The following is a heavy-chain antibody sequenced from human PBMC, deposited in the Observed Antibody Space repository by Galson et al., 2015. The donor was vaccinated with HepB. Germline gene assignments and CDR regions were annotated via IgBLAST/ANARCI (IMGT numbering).Heavy chain of an antibody. CDR2: ISPTGDDT. V-gene: IGHV3-23*01. CDR1: GFTFNTYT. Sequence: SLRLSCAASGFTFNTYTMSWVRQAPGKGLEWLSAISPTGDDTFYADSVKGRFTISRDNSENTLFLQMKSLRAEDTALYYCAKDRFDRGYCGSASCWGLFDFWGQGALVTVSS. J-gene: IGHJ4*02. CDR3: AKDRFDRGYCGSASCWGLFDF. D-gene: IGHD2-2*01.